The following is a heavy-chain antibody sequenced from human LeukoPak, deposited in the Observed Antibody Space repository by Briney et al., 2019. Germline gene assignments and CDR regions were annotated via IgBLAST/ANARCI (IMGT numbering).Heavy chain of an antibody. CDR1: GGSISSYY. J-gene: IGHJ6*02. CDR3: ARLGYYYYGMDV. V-gene: IGHV4-59*01. CDR2: IYYSGST. Sequence: SETLSLTCTVSGGSISSYYWSWIRQPPGKGLEWIGYIYYSGSTNYNPSLKSRVTISVDTSKNQFSLKLSSVTAADTAVYYCARLGYYYYGMDVWGQGTTVTVSS.